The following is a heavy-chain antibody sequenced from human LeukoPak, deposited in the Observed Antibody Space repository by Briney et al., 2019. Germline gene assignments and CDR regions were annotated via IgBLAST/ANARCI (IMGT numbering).Heavy chain of an antibody. CDR2: INSDGSST. Sequence: GALRLSCAASGFTFSSYWMHWVRQVPGKGLVWVSRINSDGSSTSYADSVKGRFTISRDNTKSTLYLQMNSLRAEDTAMYYCATSRTFDYWGQGTLVTVSS. D-gene: IGHD1-1*01. CDR3: ATSRTFDY. V-gene: IGHV3-74*01. CDR1: GFTFSSYW. J-gene: IGHJ4*02.